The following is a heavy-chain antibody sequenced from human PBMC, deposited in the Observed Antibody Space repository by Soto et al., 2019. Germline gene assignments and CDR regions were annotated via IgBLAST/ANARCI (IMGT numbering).Heavy chain of an antibody. CDR2: INHSGST. CDR3: ARHLLLWFGPKDDAFDI. Sequence: SETLSLTCAVYGGSFSGYYWSWIRQPPGKGLEWIGEINHSGSTNYNPSLKSRVTISVDTSKNQFSLKLSSVTAADTAVYYCARHLLLWFGPKDDAFDIWGQGTMVTVSS. D-gene: IGHD3-10*01. CDR1: GGSFSGYY. J-gene: IGHJ3*02. V-gene: IGHV4-34*01.